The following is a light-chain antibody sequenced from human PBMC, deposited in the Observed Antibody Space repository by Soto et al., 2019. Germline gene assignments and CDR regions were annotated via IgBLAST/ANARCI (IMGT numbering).Light chain of an antibody. Sequence: DIQMTQSPSTLSASVGDRVSITCRASQSISRQLAWYQQKPGKAPNLLIYQASTLETGVPSRFTGSGSGTEFTLTISCLQPDDLAADYCLQYQSYWKFGQGTKVEVK. V-gene: IGKV1-5*03. J-gene: IGKJ1*01. CDR2: QAS. CDR3: LQYQSYWK. CDR1: QSISRQ.